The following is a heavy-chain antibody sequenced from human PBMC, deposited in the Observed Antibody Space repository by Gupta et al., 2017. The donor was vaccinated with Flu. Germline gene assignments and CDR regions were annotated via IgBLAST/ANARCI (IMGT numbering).Heavy chain of an antibody. J-gene: IGHJ2*01. Sequence: WVRKYHGDGVEWMGWMSVYNGNTNNATKFQGRDTMTTDTPTSTGYMELRTLRADETAIYYCARALFCTRTSGYVDHWYLDFWGRGTLVTVAS. D-gene: IGHD2-2*01. CDR3: ARALFCTRTSGYVDHWYLDF. V-gene: IGHV1-18*01. CDR2: MSVYNGNT.